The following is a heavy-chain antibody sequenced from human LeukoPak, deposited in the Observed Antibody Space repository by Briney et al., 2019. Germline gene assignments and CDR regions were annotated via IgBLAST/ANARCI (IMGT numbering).Heavy chain of an antibody. CDR3: ARVGFGNTPHPIDY. CDR2: ISYDGSNK. J-gene: IGHJ4*02. CDR1: GFTFSSYA. Sequence: PGGSLRLSCAASGFTFSSYAMHWVRQAPGKGLEWAAVISYDGSNKYYADSVKGRFTISRDNSKNTLYLQMNSLRAEDTAVYYCARVGFGNTPHPIDYWGQGTLVTVSS. D-gene: IGHD4-23*01. V-gene: IGHV3-30-3*01.